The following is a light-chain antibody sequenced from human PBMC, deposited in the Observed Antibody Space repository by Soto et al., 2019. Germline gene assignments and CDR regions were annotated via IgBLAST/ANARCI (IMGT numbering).Light chain of an antibody. CDR1: QSVSNY. CDR3: QQLRSYPST. V-gene: IGKV3-11*01. J-gene: IGKJ4*01. CDR2: DAS. Sequence: DILLTQSPATLSLSPGERATLSCRASQSVSNYLAWYQQKPGQGPRLLIYDASNRATGIPARFSGSGSGTDFTLTISSLEPEDFAAYYCQQLRSYPSTFGRGTKVDIK.